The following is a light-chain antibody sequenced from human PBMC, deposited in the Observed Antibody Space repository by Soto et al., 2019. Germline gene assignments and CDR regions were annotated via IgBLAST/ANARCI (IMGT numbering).Light chain of an antibody. CDR2: GAS. CDR1: QSVSNN. J-gene: IGKJ5*01. Sequence: EIVMTQSPVTLSVSPGERATLSCRASQSVSNNYLAWYQQKPGQAPRLLIYGASNRATGIPDRFSGSGSGTEFTLTISSLQSEDFAVYYCQQYNNWPITFGQGTRLEI. CDR3: QQYNNWPIT. V-gene: IGKV3D-15*01.